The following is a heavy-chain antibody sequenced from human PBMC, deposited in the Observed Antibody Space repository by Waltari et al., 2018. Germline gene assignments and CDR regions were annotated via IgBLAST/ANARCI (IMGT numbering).Heavy chain of an antibody. CDR3: ARDLSDGECGY. CDR2: IYYSGST. CDR1: GGSISSYY. J-gene: IGHJ4*02. V-gene: IGHV4-59*01. D-gene: IGHD2-8*02. Sequence: QVQLQESGPGLVKPSETMSLTCTVSGGSISSYYWCWIRQPPGKGLEWIGYIYYSGSTHYNPSLKSRVTISVDTSKNQFSLKLSSVTAADTAVYYCARDLSDGECGYWGQGTLVTVSS.